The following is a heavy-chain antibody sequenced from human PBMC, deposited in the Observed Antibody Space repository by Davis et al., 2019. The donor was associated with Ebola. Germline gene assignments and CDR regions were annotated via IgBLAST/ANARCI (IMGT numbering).Heavy chain of an antibody. J-gene: IGHJ3*02. CDR2: INTNTGNP. V-gene: IGHV7-4-1*02. CDR3: ASLPDI. Sequence: ASVKVSCKASGYSFTTYGMHWVRQAPGQGLEWMGWINTNTGNPTYAEGFTGRSVFSLDTSVSTAYLQINSLKTEDTAVYYCASLPDIWGQGTMVTVSS. CDR1: GYSFTTYG.